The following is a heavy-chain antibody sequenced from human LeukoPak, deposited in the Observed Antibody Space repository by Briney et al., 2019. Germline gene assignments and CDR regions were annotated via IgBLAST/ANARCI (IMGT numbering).Heavy chain of an antibody. CDR2: IIPIVGIR. Sequence: SVKVSCKASGGTFSSYAISWVRQAPGQGLEWMGRIIPIVGIRNYAQKFQGRVTITADKSTSTAYMELSSLRSEDTAVYYCARDLNPVTTAVLHIWGQGTMLIVSS. CDR1: GGTFSSYA. J-gene: IGHJ3*02. D-gene: IGHD4-17*01. CDR3: ARDLNPVTTAVLHI. V-gene: IGHV1-69*10.